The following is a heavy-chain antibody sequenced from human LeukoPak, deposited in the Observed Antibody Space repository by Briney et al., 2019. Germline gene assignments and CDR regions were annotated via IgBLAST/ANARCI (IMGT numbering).Heavy chain of an antibody. V-gene: IGHV3-7*01. Sequence: GGSLRLSCAASGFTFSSYWMTWVRQAPGKGLEWVANIKQDGTEIFYVDSVKGRFTISRDNAKNSLYLQMNSLRAEDTAVYYCAGDRSLNWNYFAYWGQGTLVTVSS. D-gene: IGHD1-20*01. CDR1: GFTFSSYW. CDR2: IKQDGTEI. J-gene: IGHJ4*02. CDR3: AGDRSLNWNYFAY.